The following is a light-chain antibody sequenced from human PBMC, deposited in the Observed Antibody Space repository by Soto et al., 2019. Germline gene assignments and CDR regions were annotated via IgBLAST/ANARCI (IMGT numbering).Light chain of an antibody. CDR2: DAS. CDR1: QDISNY. V-gene: IGKV1-33*01. CDR3: LQYDNLPT. Sequence: DIQMTQSPSSLSASVGDRVTITCQASQDISNYLNWYQQKPGKAPKLLIYDASNLETGVPSRFSGSGSGTDFTFTISSLQPEDIATYYCLQYDNLPTCGGGTKVEIK. J-gene: IGKJ4*01.